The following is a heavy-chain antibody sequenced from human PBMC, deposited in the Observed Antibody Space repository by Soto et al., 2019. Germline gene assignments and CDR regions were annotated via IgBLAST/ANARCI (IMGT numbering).Heavy chain of an antibody. V-gene: IGHV4-59*01. J-gene: IGHJ4*02. Sequence: QVQLQESGPGLVKPSETLSLTCTVSGGSISSYYWSWIRQPPGKGLEWIGYIYYSGSTNYNPSLKSRITISVDTSKNQFSLKLSSVTAADTAVYYWAREAGHLSYWGQGTLVTVSS. CDR3: AREAGHLSY. CDR1: GGSISSYY. D-gene: IGHD6-19*01. CDR2: IYYSGST.